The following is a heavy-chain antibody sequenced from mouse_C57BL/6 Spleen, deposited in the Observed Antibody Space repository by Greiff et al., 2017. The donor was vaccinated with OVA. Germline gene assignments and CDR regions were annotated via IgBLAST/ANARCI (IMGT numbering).Heavy chain of an antibody. CDR1: GFTFSDYG. V-gene: IGHV5-17*01. D-gene: IGHD2-3*01. Sequence: EVHLVESGGGLVKPGGSLKLSCAASGFTFSDYGMHWVRQAPEKGLEWVAYISSGSSTIYYADTVKGRFTISRDNAKNTLFLQMTSLRSEDTAMYYCARDDGYYGAMDYWGQGTSVTVSS. CDR2: ISSGSSTI. CDR3: ARDDGYYGAMDY. J-gene: IGHJ4*01.